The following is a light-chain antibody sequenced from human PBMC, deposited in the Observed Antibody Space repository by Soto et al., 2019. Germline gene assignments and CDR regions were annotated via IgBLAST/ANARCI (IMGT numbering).Light chain of an antibody. V-gene: IGLV2-14*03. CDR1: SADVSSSNF. CDR2: DVS. J-gene: IGLJ1*01. CDR3: TSYRRGPLYV. Sequence: QSALTQPASVSGSPGQSITISRTGISADVSSSNFVSWYQHRPGKAPRLILYDVSHRPSGVSNRFSGPKAGDTASLTISGLQLEDEADYYCTSYRRGPLYVFGTGTKGAVL.